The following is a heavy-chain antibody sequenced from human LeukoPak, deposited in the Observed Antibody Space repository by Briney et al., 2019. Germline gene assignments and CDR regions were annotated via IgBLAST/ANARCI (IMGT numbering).Heavy chain of an antibody. CDR1: GFTFSNYA. CDR2: ISGSGGST. V-gene: IGHV3-23*01. D-gene: IGHD2-2*01. Sequence: PGGSLRLSCAASGFTFSNYAMSWVRQAPGKGLEWVSAISGSGGSTYYADSVKGRFTISRDNSKNTLYLQMNSLRAEDTAVYFCARSGYSSTWYLQSFELDYWGQGTLVTVSS. J-gene: IGHJ4*02. CDR3: ARSGYSSTWYLQSFELDY.